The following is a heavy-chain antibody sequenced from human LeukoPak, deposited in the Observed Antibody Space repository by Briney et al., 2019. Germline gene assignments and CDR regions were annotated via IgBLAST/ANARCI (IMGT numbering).Heavy chain of an antibody. D-gene: IGHD5-24*01. V-gene: IGHV4-4*09. CDR1: GGSISSYY. Sequence: PSETLSLSCTVSGGSISSYYWSWIRQPPGKELQWIGYIHSTGTTKFNPSLESRDTMSVDTSKNQFSLKLSSVTAADTAVYYCARHARRDAYNPNDYWGQGTLVTVSS. CDR2: IHSTGTT. J-gene: IGHJ4*02. CDR3: ARHARRDAYNPNDY.